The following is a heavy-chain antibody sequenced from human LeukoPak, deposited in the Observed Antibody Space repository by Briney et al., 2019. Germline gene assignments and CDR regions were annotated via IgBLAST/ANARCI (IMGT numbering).Heavy chain of an antibody. CDR1: GFSFSSYG. D-gene: IGHD3-22*01. J-gene: IGHJ4*02. CDR3: ARDNVPYYYDSSGYSPLFGFDY. V-gene: IGHV3-21*01. CDR2: VSSRGTYK. Sequence: GGSLRLSCAASGFSFSSYGLNWVRQAPGKGLEWVSSVSSRGTYKNSADSLKGRFTISRDNAKNSLFLQMNTLRVEDTAVYYCARDNVPYYYDSSGYSPLFGFDYWGQGTLVTVSS.